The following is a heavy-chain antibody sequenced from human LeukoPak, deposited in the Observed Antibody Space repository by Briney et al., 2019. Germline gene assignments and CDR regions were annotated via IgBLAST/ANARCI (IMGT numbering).Heavy chain of an antibody. CDR3: ARDDGQLWSSDY. Sequence: SETLSLTCTVSGVSISSSSYYWGWIRQPPGKGLEWIGSIYYSGSTYYNPSLKSRVTISVDTSKNQFSLNLSSVTAADTAVYYCARDDGQLWSSDYWGQGTLVTVSS. V-gene: IGHV4-39*02. CDR2: IYYSGST. J-gene: IGHJ4*02. D-gene: IGHD5-18*01. CDR1: GVSISSSSYY.